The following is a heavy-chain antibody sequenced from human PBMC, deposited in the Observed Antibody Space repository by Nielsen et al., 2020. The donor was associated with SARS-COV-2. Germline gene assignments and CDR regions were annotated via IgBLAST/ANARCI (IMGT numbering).Heavy chain of an antibody. D-gene: IGHD1-26*01. CDR1: GGTFSSYA. CDR3: AVGPSPYYYGMDV. Sequence: SVKVSCKASGGTFSSYAISWVRQAPGQGLEWMGGIIPIFGTANYAQRFQGRVTITADKSTSTAYMELSSLRSEDTAVYYCAVGPSPYYYGMDVWGQGTTVTVSS. V-gene: IGHV1-69*06. J-gene: IGHJ6*02. CDR2: IIPIFGTA.